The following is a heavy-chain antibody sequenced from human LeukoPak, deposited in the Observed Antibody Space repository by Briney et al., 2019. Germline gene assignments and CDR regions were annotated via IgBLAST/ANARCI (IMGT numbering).Heavy chain of an antibody. CDR1: GFTFSSYS. V-gene: IGHV3-21*01. Sequence: GGALRLSCAASGFTFSSYSMNWVRQAPGKGLEWVSSISSSSSYIYYGDSVKGRFTISRDNAKDSLYLQMNSLRAEDTAVYYCARDYEIYWGQGTLVTVSS. D-gene: IGHD5-12*01. J-gene: IGHJ4*02. CDR3: ARDYEIY. CDR2: ISSSSSYI.